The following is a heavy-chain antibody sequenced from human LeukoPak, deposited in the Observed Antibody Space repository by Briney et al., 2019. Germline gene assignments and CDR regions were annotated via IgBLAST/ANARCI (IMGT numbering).Heavy chain of an antibody. D-gene: IGHD1-26*01. Sequence: GGSLRLSYAASGFTFSDYYLSWIRQAPGKGLEWVSYISDSGSTIYYADSVKGRFTISRDNAKNSLSLQMNSLRAEDTAVYYCARERGRGRDSPWFDYWGQGTLVTVSS. CDR1: GFTFSDYY. CDR2: ISDSGSTI. J-gene: IGHJ4*02. CDR3: ARERGRGRDSPWFDY. V-gene: IGHV3-11*01.